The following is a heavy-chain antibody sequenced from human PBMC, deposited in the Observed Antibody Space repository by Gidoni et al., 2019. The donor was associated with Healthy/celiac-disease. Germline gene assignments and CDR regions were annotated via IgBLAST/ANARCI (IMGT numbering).Heavy chain of an antibody. CDR1: GYTFTSYD. CDR3: AGERYGGCGYDY. D-gene: IGHD4-17*01. J-gene: IGHJ4*02. CDR2: KNPNSGNT. Sequence: QVQLVQSGAEVKKPGASAKVSCKASGYTFTSYDINWVRQAAGQGLEWMGWKNPNSGNTGYAQKYQGRVTMSRNTSISTAYMELSSLRSEKTAVYCCAGERYGGCGYDYWGQGTLVTVSS. V-gene: IGHV1-8*01.